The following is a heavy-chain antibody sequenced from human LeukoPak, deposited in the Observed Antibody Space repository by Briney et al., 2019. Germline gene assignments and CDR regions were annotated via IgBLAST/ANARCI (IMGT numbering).Heavy chain of an antibody. Sequence: SVKVSCKASGGTFSSYAISWVRQAPGQGLEWMGGIIPIFGTANYAQKFQGRVTITADESTSTAYMELSSLRSEDTAVYYCARARVVVSLYYYYGMDVWGQGTTVTVSS. CDR2: IIPIFGTA. CDR1: GGTFSSYA. V-gene: IGHV1-69*01. CDR3: ARARVVVSLYYYYGMDV. J-gene: IGHJ6*02. D-gene: IGHD3-22*01.